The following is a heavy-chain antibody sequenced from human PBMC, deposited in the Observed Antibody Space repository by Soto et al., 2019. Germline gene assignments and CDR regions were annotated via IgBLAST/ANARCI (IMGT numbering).Heavy chain of an antibody. V-gene: IGHV4-61*01. J-gene: IGHJ5*02. CDR2: IYYSGST. D-gene: IGHD3-10*02. Sequence: QVQLQESGPGLVKPSETLSLTCTVSGGSVSSGSYYWSWIRQPPGKGLEWIGYIYYSGSTNYNPSLKSRVTITVDTSKNQFSLKLSSVTAADTAVYYCAREQRGVRGGWFDPWGQGTLVTVSS. CDR1: GGSVSSGSYY. CDR3: AREQRGVRGGWFDP.